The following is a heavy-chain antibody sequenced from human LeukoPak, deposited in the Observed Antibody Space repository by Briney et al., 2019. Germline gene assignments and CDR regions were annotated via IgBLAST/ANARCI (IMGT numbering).Heavy chain of an antibody. D-gene: IGHD3-16*01. J-gene: IGHJ4*02. CDR2: ITSGGAST. CDR1: GFSISDYY. CDR3: TRQRRGTYYAFDS. V-gene: IGHV3-11*01. Sequence: GGSLRLSCDASGFSISDYYMSWIRQSPGKGLEWILYITSGGASTNYADSVKGRFTISRDKAKNSVALQLNSLRAEDTAVYYCTRQRRGTYYAFDSWGQGTLVTVSS.